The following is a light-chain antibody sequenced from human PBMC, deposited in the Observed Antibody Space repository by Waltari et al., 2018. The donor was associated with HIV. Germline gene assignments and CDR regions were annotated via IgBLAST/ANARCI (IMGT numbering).Light chain of an antibody. V-gene: IGKV3-20*01. CDR3: QQYSTSPT. CDR1: QSGSSSY. CDR2: AAS. J-gene: IGKJ2*01. Sequence: EIVLTQSPGTLSLSPGERATLSCRASQSGSSSYLAWYQQKPGQAPRLLMYAASNRAAGISDRFSGSGSGTDFTLAISRLEPEDFALYYCQQYSTSPTFGQGTKLQIK.